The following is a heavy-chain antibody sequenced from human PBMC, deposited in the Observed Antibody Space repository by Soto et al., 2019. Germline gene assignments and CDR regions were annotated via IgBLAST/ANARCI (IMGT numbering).Heavy chain of an antibody. CDR3: AREGRATPPYYYYYGMDV. CDR1: GYTFTSYG. V-gene: IGHV1-18*01. CDR2: ISAYNGNT. D-gene: IGHD1-26*01. Sequence: ASVKVSCKASGYTFTSYGISWVRQAPGQGLEWMGWISAYNGNTNYAQKLQGRVTMTTGTSTSTAYMELRSLRSDDTAVYYCAREGRATPPYYYYYGMDVWGQGTTVTVSS. J-gene: IGHJ6*02.